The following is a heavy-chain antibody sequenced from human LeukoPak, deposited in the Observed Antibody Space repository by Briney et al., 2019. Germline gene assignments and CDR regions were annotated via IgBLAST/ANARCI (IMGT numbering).Heavy chain of an antibody. CDR1: GYSFTNFW. V-gene: IGHV5-51*01. Sequence: GESLKISYKGSGYSFTNFWIGWVRPMPGKGLEWMGIIYPGNSDTRYNPSFQGQVTISADKSISTAYLQWSSLKDSDTAMYYCARGNYGSGSYYNVAFDFWGQGTLVTVSS. CDR3: ARGNYGSGSYYNVAFDF. D-gene: IGHD3-10*01. CDR2: IYPGNSDT. J-gene: IGHJ4*02.